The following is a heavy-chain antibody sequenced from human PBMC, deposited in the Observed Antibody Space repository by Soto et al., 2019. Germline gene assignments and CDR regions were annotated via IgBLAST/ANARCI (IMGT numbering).Heavy chain of an antibody. D-gene: IGHD4-17*01. J-gene: IGHJ6*02. Sequence: QPGGSLRLSCAASGFTFDDFAMCWVRQVPGKGLEWISLVNWDGDTTFYADSVKGRFIISRDNSKNSVYLQMNSLRSDDSAIYYCAKGATVTTHYQYYGMDVWGRGTTVTVSS. CDR3: AKGATVTTHYQYYGMDV. V-gene: IGHV3-43D*04. CDR2: VNWDGDTT. CDR1: GFTFDDFA.